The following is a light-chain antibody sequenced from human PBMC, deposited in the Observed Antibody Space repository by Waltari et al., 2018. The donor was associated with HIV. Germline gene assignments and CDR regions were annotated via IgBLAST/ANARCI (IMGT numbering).Light chain of an antibody. V-gene: IGLV2-23*02. CDR1: SSNVGSDDL. Sequence: QSALTQPASVSGSPGQSITISCTGTSSNVGSDDLVSWYQQHPGEAHKLIIYEVTKRHSGVSNLVSGSKSGNTASLTISGLQAEDEADYYCCSCPRSGIRYVFGTGTKVTVL. CDR2: EVT. CDR3: CSCPRSGIRYV. J-gene: IGLJ1*01.